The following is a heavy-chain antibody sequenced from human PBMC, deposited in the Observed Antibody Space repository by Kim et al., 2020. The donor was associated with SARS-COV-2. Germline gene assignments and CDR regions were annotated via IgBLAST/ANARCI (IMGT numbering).Heavy chain of an antibody. D-gene: IGHD5-18*01. J-gene: IGHJ4*02. V-gene: IGHV3-23*01. CDR2: ISGSGGST. CDR1: GFTFSSYA. CDR3: AKSARPGIQLWENVEYYFDY. Sequence: GGSLRLSCAASGFTFSSYAMSWVRQAPGKGLEWVSAISGSGGSTYYADSVKGRFTISRDNSKNTLYLQMNSLRAEDTAVYYCAKSARPGIQLWENVEYYFDYWGQGTLVTVSS.